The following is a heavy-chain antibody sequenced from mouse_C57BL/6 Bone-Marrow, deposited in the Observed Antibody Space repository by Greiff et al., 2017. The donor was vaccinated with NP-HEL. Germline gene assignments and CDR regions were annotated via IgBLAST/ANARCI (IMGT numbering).Heavy chain of an antibody. CDR2: IDPSDSYT. CDR3: ARLCYYGSSLDY. D-gene: IGHD1-1*01. J-gene: IGHJ2*01. Sequence: VQLQQPGAELVKPGASVKLSCKASGYTFTSYWMQWVKQRPGQGLEWIGEIDPSDSYTNYNQKFKGKATLTVDTSSSTAYMQLSSLTSEDSAVYYCARLCYYGSSLDYWGQGTTLTVSS. CDR1: GYTFTSYW. V-gene: IGHV1-50*01.